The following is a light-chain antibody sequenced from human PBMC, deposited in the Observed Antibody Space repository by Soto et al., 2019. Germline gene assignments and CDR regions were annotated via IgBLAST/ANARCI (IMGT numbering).Light chain of an antibody. CDR1: QSISSY. CDR2: AAS. V-gene: IGKV1-39*01. Sequence: DLQMTQSPSSLSASVGDRVTITCRASQSISSYLNWYQQKPGKAPKLLIYAASSLQSGVPSRFSGSGSGTDFTLTISSLQPEDFATYYCQQSYSTPQFGLGTKVVIK. J-gene: IGKJ1*01. CDR3: QQSYSTPQ.